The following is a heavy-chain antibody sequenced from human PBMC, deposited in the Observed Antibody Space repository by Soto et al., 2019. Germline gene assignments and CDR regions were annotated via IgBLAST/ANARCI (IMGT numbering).Heavy chain of an antibody. J-gene: IGHJ4*02. D-gene: IGHD3-10*01. V-gene: IGHV3-74*01. Sequence: EVQLVESGGGLVQPGGSLRLSCAVSGFTFSSFWMHWVRQAPGEGLVWVSRINTDGSSPSYADSVYGRFTISRDNAKNKLYLQMNSLRVEDTAMYYCAKRGVDTFGLSYWGQGTLVTVSS. CDR2: INTDGSSP. CDR1: GFTFSSFW. CDR3: AKRGVDTFGLSY.